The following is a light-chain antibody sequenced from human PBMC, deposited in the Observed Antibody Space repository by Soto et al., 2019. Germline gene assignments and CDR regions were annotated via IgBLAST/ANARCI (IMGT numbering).Light chain of an antibody. Sequence: QSVLTQPPSVSGAPGQRVTISCTGSSSNIGAGYDVHWYQQLPGTAPKLLIYGNSNRPSGVPDRFSGSKSGTSASLAITGLQAEDEADYYCQVWDSGTGVFGPGTKLTVL. CDR3: QVWDSGTGV. CDR1: SSNIGAGYD. CDR2: GNS. V-gene: IGLV1-40*01. J-gene: IGLJ1*01.